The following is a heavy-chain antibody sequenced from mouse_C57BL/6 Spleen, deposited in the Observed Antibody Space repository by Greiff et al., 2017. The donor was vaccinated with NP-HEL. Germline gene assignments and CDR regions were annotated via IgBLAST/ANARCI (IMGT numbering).Heavy chain of an antibody. Sequence: DVHLVESGGGLVKPGGSLKLSCAASGFTFSSYAMSWVRQTPEKRLEWVATISDGGSYTYYPDNVKGRFTISRDNAKNNLYLQMSHLKSEDTAMYYCARGWSLRYAMDYWGQGTSVTVSS. D-gene: IGHD2-3*01. CDR1: GFTFSSYA. J-gene: IGHJ4*01. CDR2: ISDGGSYT. V-gene: IGHV5-4*01. CDR3: ARGWSLRYAMDY.